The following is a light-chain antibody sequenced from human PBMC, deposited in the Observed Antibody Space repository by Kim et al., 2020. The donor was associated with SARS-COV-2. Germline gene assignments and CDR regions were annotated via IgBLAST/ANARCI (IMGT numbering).Light chain of an antibody. V-gene: IGLV10-54*01. CDR3: PAWDSSLSAWV. Sequence: QTATLTCTGNSNNVGNQGAAWLQQHQGHPPKLLSYRNNNRPSGISERLSASRSGNTASLTITGLQPEDEADYYCPAWDSSLSAWVFGGGTKLTVL. CDR2: RNN. J-gene: IGLJ3*02. CDR1: SNNVGNQG.